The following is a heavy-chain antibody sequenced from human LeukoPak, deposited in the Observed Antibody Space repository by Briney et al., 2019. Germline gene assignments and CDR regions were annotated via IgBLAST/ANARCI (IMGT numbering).Heavy chain of an antibody. CDR2: IIPIFGTT. D-gene: IGHD3-16*01. CDR1: GYTFTTYI. Sequence: ASVKVSCKASGYTFTTYIIHWVRQAPGQGLEWMGGIIPIFGTTNYARKFRGRVTLTADKSTRTAYMELSSLRSEDTAVYYCARDNDSRDPPHFDYWGQGTLVTVSS. J-gene: IGHJ4*02. V-gene: IGHV1-69*06. CDR3: ARDNDSRDPPHFDY.